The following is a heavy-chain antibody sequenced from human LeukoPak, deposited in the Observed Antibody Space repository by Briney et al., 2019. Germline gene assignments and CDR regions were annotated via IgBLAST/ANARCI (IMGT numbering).Heavy chain of an antibody. CDR1: GYIFTSYA. J-gene: IGHJ4*02. CDR2: INTYTGAP. V-gene: IGHV7-4-1*02. D-gene: IGHD6-6*01. CDR3: AIIVPPFDY. Sequence: GASVKVSCKASGYIFTSYAINWVRQAPGQGLEWVGWINTYTGAPTYAQGFTGRFAFSLDTSVSTAYLQINSLKAEDTAIYYCAIIVPPFDYWGQGTLVTVSS.